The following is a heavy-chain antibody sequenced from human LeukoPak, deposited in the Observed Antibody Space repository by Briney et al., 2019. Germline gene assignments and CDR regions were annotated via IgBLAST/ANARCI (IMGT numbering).Heavy chain of an antibody. CDR2: ISWNGGNI. V-gene: IGHV3-9*01. CDR3: VKDRYFYDSGSKAN. D-gene: IGHD3-22*01. CDR1: GRNFDDYG. J-gene: IGHJ4*02. Sequence: GGSPRLSCVDSGRNFDDYGMFWVRQSPGKGLEWVSGISWNGGNIGYADSVKGRFTISRDNAKNSLYLQMNSLRVEDTAFYYCVKDRYFYDSGSKANWGQGTLVTVSS.